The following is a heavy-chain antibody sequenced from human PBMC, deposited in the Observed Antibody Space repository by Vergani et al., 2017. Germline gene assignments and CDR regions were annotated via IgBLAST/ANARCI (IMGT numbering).Heavy chain of an antibody. CDR3: ARAQEAYYDFWSGYIFDY. CDR1: GFTFSTYA. Sequence: EVQLLESGGGLVQPGGSLRLSCAASGFTFSTYAMNWVRQAPGKGLDWVSTISDSGGSTYYADPVKGRFTISRDNSKNTLYLQMNSLRAEDTAVYYCARAQEAYYDFWSGYIFDYWGQGTLVTVSS. D-gene: IGHD3-3*01. CDR2: ISDSGGST. J-gene: IGHJ4*02. V-gene: IGHV3-23*01.